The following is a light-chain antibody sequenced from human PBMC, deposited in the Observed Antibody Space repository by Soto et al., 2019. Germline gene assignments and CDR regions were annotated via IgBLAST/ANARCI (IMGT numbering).Light chain of an antibody. CDR2: DAS. J-gene: IGKJ5*01. Sequence: EAVLTQSPATLSLSPGERATLSCRASQSVSSYLAWYQQKPGQAPRLLIYDASNRATGIPARFSGSGSGTDFTLTISSLEPEDFAVYYCQLRSNWPSITFGQGTRLDIK. V-gene: IGKV3-11*01. CDR1: QSVSSY. CDR3: QLRSNWPSIT.